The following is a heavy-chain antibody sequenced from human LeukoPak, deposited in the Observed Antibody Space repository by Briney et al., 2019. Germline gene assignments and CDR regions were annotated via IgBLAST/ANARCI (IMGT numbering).Heavy chain of an antibody. Sequence: PSETLSLTCTVSGGSISSSSYYWGWIRQPPGKGLEWIGSIYYSGSTYYNPSLKSRVTISVDTSKNQFSLKLSSVTAADTAVYYRARQDCSSTSCLFDYWGQGTPVTVSS. CDR2: IYYSGST. CDR1: GGSISSSSYY. CDR3: ARQDCSSTSCLFDY. D-gene: IGHD2-2*01. J-gene: IGHJ4*02. V-gene: IGHV4-39*01.